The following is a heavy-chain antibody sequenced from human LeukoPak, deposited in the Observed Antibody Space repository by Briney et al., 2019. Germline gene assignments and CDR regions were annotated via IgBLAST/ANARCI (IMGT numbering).Heavy chain of an antibody. CDR3: ARGVVISHSSSWGGWFDP. J-gene: IGHJ5*02. D-gene: IGHD6-13*01. CDR1: GGSLRGYY. CDR2: INHSGST. Sequence: SETLSHTCAVYGGSLRGYYWSWIRQPPRQGRAGIGEINHSGSTHYNPPLKSRVTISVDTSKNQFSLKLSSVTAADTAVYYCARGVVISHSSSWGGWFDPWGQGTLVTVSS. V-gene: IGHV4-34*01.